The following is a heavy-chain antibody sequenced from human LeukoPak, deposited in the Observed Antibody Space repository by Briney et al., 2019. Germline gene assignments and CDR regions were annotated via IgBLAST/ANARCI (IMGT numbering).Heavy chain of an antibody. CDR2: ISAYNGNT. V-gene: IGHV1-18*01. J-gene: IGHJ4*02. Sequence: ASVKVSCKASGYTFTSYGISWVRQAPGQGLEWMGWISAYNGNTNYAQKLQGRVTITRDTSISTAYMDLSGLTSEDTAVYYCARTPPGENFDFWGQGTLVTVSS. CDR3: ARTPPGENFDF. D-gene: IGHD2-15*01. CDR1: GYTFTSYG.